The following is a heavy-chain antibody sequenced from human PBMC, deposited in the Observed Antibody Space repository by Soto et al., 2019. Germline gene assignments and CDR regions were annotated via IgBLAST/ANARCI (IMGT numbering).Heavy chain of an antibody. CDR2: MNANSGNT. Sequence: QVQLVQSGAEVKKPGASVKVSCKASGYTFTSYDINWVRQATGQGLEWMGWMNANSGNTGYAQKFQGRVTMTRNTSRSTAYMELSSLRSEDTAVYYCARGITIFGVVDPGGQGTLVTVSS. J-gene: IGHJ5*02. D-gene: IGHD3-3*01. CDR3: ARGITIFGVVDP. CDR1: GYTFTSYD. V-gene: IGHV1-8*01.